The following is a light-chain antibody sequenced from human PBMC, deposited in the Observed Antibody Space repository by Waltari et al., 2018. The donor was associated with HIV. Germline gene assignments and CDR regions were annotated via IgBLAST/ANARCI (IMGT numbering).Light chain of an antibody. J-gene: IGLJ2*01. CDR1: SRHVGGYNY. CDR2: DVS. CDR3: CSYAGSYTVV. V-gene: IGLV2-11*01. Sequence: QSALTQPRSVSGSPGQSVTISCPGPSRHVGGYNYVSWYQQHPGKAPKLMIYDVSKRPSGVPDRFSGSKSGNTASLTISGLQAEDEADYYCCSYAGSYTVVFGGGTKLTVL.